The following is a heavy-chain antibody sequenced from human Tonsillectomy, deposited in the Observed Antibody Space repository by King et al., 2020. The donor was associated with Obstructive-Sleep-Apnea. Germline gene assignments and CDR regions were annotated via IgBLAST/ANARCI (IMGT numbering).Heavy chain of an antibody. CDR2: VYYDGTA. CDR1: GESIGSSSYY. CDR3: VRVDRVVCGRTSFYGSGLDF. J-gene: IGHJ4*02. V-gene: IGHV4-39*07. D-gene: IGHD3-10*01. Sequence: LQLQESGPGLVKPSETLSLTCTVSGESIGSSSYYWAWIRQPPGKGLEWIGSVYYDGTAYYSPSLKSRVTVSVDMSKEQFYLRLTSVTAADTATYYCVRVDRVVCGRTSFYGSGLDFWGQGTLVTVSS.